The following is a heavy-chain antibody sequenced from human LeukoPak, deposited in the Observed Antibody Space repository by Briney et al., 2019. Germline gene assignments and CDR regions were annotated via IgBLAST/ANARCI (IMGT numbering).Heavy chain of an antibody. CDR1: GYTFSNYG. Sequence: ASVKVSCKASGYTFSNYGMSWVRQAPGHGLEWMGWISGFNGHTNYSQQSQGRVTMTTDTSTSTAYMEVRSLRSDDTAVYYCARAWLRRKYYYYMDVWGKGTTVTVSS. CDR3: ARAWLRRKYYYYMDV. CDR2: ISGFNGHT. D-gene: IGHD5-12*01. V-gene: IGHV1-18*04. J-gene: IGHJ6*03.